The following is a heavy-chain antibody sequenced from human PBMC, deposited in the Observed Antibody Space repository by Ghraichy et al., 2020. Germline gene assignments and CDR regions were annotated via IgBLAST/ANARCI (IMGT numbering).Heavy chain of an antibody. CDR1: GFTFSSYA. CDR3: AKDGLGYSGSYYFVRPFDY. J-gene: IGHJ4*02. Sequence: GESLNISCAASGFTFSSYAMSWVRQAPGKGLEWVSTISGSDGSTYYADSVKGRFTISRDNPKNTLYLQLNSLRAEDTAVYYCAKDGLGYSGSYYFVRPFDYWGQGTLATVSS. D-gene: IGHD1-26*01. CDR2: ISGSDGST. V-gene: IGHV3-23*01.